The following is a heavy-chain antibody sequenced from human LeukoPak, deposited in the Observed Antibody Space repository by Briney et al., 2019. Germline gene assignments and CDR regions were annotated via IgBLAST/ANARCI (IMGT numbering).Heavy chain of an antibody. D-gene: IGHD3-22*01. V-gene: IGHV3-9*01. CDR1: GLTVDDYA. CDR3: AKEHYYYDSTGPLDY. J-gene: IGHJ4*02. Sequence: PGRSLVLSCAASGLTVDDYAMDWGRQVVGKVLDWVSGISWNSGNIDYADSVKGRFTISRDNAKNSLYLQMNSLRADDTAFYYCAKEHYYYDSTGPLDYWGQGTLVTVSS. CDR2: ISWNSGNI.